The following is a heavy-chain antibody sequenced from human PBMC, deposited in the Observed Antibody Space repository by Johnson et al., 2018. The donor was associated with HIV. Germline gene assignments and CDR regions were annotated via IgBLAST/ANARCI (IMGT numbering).Heavy chain of an antibody. J-gene: IGHJ3*02. D-gene: IGHD6-6*01. V-gene: IGHV3-74*02. CDR2: INNDGSST. CDR3: ARGWVRVAARYAFDI. Sequence: VESGGGLVQPGGSLRLSCAASGFTFSNYWMHWVRQVPGKGLVWVSRINNDGSSTSYADSVKGRFTISRDNAKNTLYLQMNSLRGEDTSLYYCARGWVRVAARYAFDIWGQGTMVTVSS. CDR1: GFTFSNYW.